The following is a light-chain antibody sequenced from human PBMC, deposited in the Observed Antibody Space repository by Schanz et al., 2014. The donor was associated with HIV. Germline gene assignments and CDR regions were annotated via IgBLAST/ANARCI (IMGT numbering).Light chain of an antibody. V-gene: IGLV4-69*01. CDR3: QTWDTGIQV. CDR2: VKSSGSH. Sequence: QPVLTQSPSASASLGASVKLTCTLSSGHSDYDIAWHQQLPGKGPRFLMKVKSSGSHTKGDGIPDRFSGSSFGAERYLTLSNLQSDDEADYYCQTWDTGIQVFGGGTKLTVL. CDR1: SGHSDYD. J-gene: IGLJ3*02.